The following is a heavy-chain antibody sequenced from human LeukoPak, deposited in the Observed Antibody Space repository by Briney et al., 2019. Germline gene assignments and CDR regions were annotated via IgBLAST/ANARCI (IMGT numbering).Heavy chain of an antibody. CDR1: GCTISSDSIY. J-gene: IGHJ4*02. CDR2: IRSSNT. V-gene: IGHV4-61*02. D-gene: IGHD2/OR15-2a*01. CDR3: ARVPDCNYVPDY. Sequence: SESLTLSCAASGCTISSDSIYWTCLGQPAGKGLEWIGRIRSSNTNYNHSLKSRVSISLDTSTNQFSLKLSTLSAADTAVYYCARVPDCNYVPDYWGQGTVVTVSS.